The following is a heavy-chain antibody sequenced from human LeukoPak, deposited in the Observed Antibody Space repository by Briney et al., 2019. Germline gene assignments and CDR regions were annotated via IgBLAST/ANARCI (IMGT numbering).Heavy chain of an antibody. CDR3: ARDGYCSSTSCYSPWSFDY. J-gene: IGHJ4*02. CDR2: ISYDGSNK. CDR1: GFTFSSYG. V-gene: IGHV3-30*03. Sequence: GGSLRLSCAASGFTFSSYGMHWVRQAPGKGLEWVAVISYDGSNKYYADSVKGRFTISRDNSKNTLYLQMNSLRAEDTAVYYCARDGYCSSTSCYSPWSFDYWGQGTLVTVSS. D-gene: IGHD2-2*02.